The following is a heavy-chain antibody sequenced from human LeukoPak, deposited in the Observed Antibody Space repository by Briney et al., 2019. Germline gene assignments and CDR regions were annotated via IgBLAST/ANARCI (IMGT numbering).Heavy chain of an antibody. CDR2: IYHSRNT. V-gene: IGHV4-30-2*01. Sequence: SQTLSLTCAVSGGSISSGGYSWSWLRQPPGKGREGIVYIYHSRNTYYNPSLKSRVTISVDRSKNQFSLKLSSVTAADTAVYYCARRDDRRGAWFDPWGQGTLVTVSS. CDR3: ARRDDRRGAWFDP. J-gene: IGHJ5*02. D-gene: IGHD3-22*01. CDR1: GGSISSGGYS.